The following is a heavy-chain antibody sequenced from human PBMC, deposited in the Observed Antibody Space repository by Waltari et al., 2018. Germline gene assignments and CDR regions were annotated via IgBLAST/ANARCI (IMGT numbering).Heavy chain of an antibody. CDR2: IKQDGSEN. CDR1: GFTFSSYW. CDR3: ARVGDSSPPRIDAFDI. V-gene: IGHV3-7*01. J-gene: IGHJ3*02. D-gene: IGHD3-16*01. Sequence: EVQLVETGGGLVQPGGSMRLSCAVSGFTFSSYWMSGVRQAPGKGLEWVANIKQDGSENYAVDTVKGRVTISRDNAKNSLDPQMNSLTAEDTAVYYCARVGDSSPPRIDAFDIWGQGTMVTVSS.